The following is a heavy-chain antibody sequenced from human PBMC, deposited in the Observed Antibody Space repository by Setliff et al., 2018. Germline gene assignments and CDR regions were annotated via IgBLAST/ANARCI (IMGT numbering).Heavy chain of an antibody. Sequence: SETLSLTCTVSGVSISSYYWSWIRQPPGKGLEWIAYIYYSGSTNYNTSLKSRVTISLDTSKNQFSLKLSSVTAADTAVYYCARDGYYDSSGYYHPDAFDIWGQGTMVTVSS. D-gene: IGHD3-22*01. CDR2: IYYSGST. V-gene: IGHV4-59*01. J-gene: IGHJ3*02. CDR3: ARDGYYDSSGYYHPDAFDI. CDR1: GVSISSYY.